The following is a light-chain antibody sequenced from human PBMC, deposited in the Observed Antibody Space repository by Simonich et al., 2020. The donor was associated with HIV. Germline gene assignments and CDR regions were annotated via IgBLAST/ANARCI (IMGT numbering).Light chain of an antibody. CDR1: QSVSSY. CDR3: QQRSNWIT. J-gene: IGKJ5*01. V-gene: IGKV3-11*01. CDR2: DAS. Sequence: EIVLTLSPGTLSLSPGERATRSCKASQSVSSYLAWYQQKPGQAPRLLIYDASNRATVIPARFSGSGSGTDFTLTISSLEPEDFAVYYCQQRSNWITFGQGTRLEIK.